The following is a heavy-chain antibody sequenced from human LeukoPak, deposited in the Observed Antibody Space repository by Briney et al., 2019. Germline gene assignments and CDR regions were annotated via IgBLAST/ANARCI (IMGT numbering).Heavy chain of an antibody. CDR1: GYTFTGYY. Sequence: ASVTVSCKASGYTFTGYYMHWVRQAPGQGLEWMGWINPNSGGTNYAQKFQDRVTMTRDTSISTAYMELSRLRSDDTAVYYCARDTGYSSGWGIMDVWGKGTTVTISS. D-gene: IGHD6-19*01. V-gene: IGHV1-2*02. CDR2: INPNSGGT. CDR3: ARDTGYSSGWGIMDV. J-gene: IGHJ6*03.